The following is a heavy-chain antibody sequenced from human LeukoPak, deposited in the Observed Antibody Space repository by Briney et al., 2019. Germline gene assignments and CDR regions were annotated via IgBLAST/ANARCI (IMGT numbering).Heavy chain of an antibody. V-gene: IGHV3-66*01. CDR1: GFTVSSNY. CDR3: ARDPPMVREVLGNWFDP. Sequence: GGSLRLSCAASGFTVSSNYISWVRQAPGKGLEWVSVIYSGGSTYYADSVKGRFTISRDNSKNTLYLQMNSLRAEDTAVYYCARDPPMVREVLGNWFDPWGQGTLVTVSS. J-gene: IGHJ5*02. CDR2: IYSGGST. D-gene: IGHD3-10*01.